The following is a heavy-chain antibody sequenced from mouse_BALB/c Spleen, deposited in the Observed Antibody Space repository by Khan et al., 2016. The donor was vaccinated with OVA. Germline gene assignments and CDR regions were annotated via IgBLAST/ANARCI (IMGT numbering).Heavy chain of an antibody. CDR3: AREGGGSRIDY. J-gene: IGHJ3*01. V-gene: IGHV1S137*01. CDR1: GYTFTNFT. CDR2: ISTYYGHA. D-gene: IGHD3-1*01. Sequence: QVQLKESGAELVTPGVSLKISCTASGYTFTNFTMHWVRQTPAMSLEWIGVISTYYGHATYKEELKDKFTLTVDKSNSTVYMELARLRSEDSARYYCAREGGGSRIDYGGQGTLVTVSA.